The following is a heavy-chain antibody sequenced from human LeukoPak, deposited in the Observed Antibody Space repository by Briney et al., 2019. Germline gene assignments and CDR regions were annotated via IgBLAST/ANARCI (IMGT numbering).Heavy chain of an antibody. CDR3: ARSFRYSGYDYWFDP. Sequence: PSETLSLTYAVSGGSISSSNLWSWVRQPPGKGLEWIGEIYHSGSTNYNPSLKSRVTISVDKSKNQISLKLSSVTAADTAVYYCARSFRYSGYDYWFDPWGQGTQVTVSS. V-gene: IGHV4-4*02. D-gene: IGHD5-12*01. CDR1: GGSISSSNL. CDR2: IYHSGST. J-gene: IGHJ5*02.